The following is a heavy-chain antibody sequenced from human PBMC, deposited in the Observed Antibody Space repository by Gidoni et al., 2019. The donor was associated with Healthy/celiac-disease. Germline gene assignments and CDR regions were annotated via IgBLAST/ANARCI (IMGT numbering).Heavy chain of an antibody. V-gene: IGHV3-30*04. J-gene: IGHJ4*02. CDR1: GLTFSSYA. Sequence: QVQLVESGGGVVQPGWSLRLSCAAPGLTFSSYAMHWVRQAPGKGLEWVAVISDDGSNKYYADSVKGRFTISRDNSKNTLYLQMNSLRAEDTAVYYCASIYDYGDFLFDYWGQGTLVTVSS. CDR2: ISDDGSNK. CDR3: ASIYDYGDFLFDY. D-gene: IGHD4-17*01.